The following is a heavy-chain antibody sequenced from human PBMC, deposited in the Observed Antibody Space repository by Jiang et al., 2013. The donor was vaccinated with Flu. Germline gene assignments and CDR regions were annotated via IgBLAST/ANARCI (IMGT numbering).Heavy chain of an antibody. CDR2: IYYSGST. J-gene: IGHJ4*02. CDR1: GGSISSSSYY. CDR3: AREGYSGFDY. D-gene: IGHD5-12*01. V-gene: IGHV4-39*07. Sequence: SGSGLVKPSETLSLTCTVSGGSISSSSYYWGWIRQPPGKGLEWIGSIYYSGSTYYNPSLKSRVTISVDTSKNQFSLKLSSVTAADTAVYYCAREGYSGFDYWGQGTLVTVSS.